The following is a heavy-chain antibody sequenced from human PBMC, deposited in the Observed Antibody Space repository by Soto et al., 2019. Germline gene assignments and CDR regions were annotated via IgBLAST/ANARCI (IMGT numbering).Heavy chain of an antibody. CDR1: GFTFSSYW. V-gene: IGHV3-74*01. Sequence: HPGGSLRLSCASSGFTFSSYWMHWVRQAPGKGLVWVSRINSDGSSTSYADSVKGRFTISRDNAKNTLYLQMNSLRAEDTAVYYCARVRHQGWHQLLWFFGGGMDVWGQGTTVTVS. J-gene: IGHJ6*02. CDR3: ARVRHQGWHQLLWFFGGGMDV. D-gene: IGHD2-2*01. CDR2: INSDGSST.